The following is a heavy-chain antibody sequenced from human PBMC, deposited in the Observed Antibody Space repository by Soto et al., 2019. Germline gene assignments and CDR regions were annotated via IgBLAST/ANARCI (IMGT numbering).Heavy chain of an antibody. D-gene: IGHD3-22*01. CDR2: IYHSGST. CDR1: GASISSNAW. V-gene: IGHV4-4*02. J-gene: IGHJ4*02. Sequence: SETLSLTCAVSGASISSNAWLSWVRQPPGKGPEWIGEIYHSGSTNYNPSLRSRVTMSVDKSKNQFSLELRSVTAADTAIYYCARVRCVITSCFKDFFDYWGPGTLVTVSS. CDR3: ARVRCVITSCFKDFFDY.